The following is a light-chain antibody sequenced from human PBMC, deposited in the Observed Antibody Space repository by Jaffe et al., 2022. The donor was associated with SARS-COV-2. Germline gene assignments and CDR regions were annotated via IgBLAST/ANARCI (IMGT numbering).Light chain of an antibody. CDR2: GAS. CDR1: QSVSSSS. J-gene: IGKJ2*01. V-gene: IGKV3-20*01. CDR3: QQYGRSPYT. Sequence: EIVLTQSPGTLSLSPGERATLSCRASQSVSSSSLAWYQHKPGQAPRLLIYGASTRATGIPDRFSGSGSGTDFTLTISRLEPADFAVYYCQQYGRSPYTFGQGTKLEIK.